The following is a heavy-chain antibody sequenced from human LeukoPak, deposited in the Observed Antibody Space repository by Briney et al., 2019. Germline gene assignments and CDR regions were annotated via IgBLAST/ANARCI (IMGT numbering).Heavy chain of an antibody. D-gene: IGHD3-10*01. Sequence: SVKVSCKASGGTFSSYAISWVRQAPGQGLEWMRRIIPILGIANYAQRFQGRVTITADKSTSTAYMELSSLRSEDTAVYYCARSRELWFGELLYDYWGQGTLVTVSS. CDR3: ARSRELWFGELLYDY. CDR1: GGTFSSYA. CDR2: IIPILGIA. V-gene: IGHV1-69*04. J-gene: IGHJ4*02.